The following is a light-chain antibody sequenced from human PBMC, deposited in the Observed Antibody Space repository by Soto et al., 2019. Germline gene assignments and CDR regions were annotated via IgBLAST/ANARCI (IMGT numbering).Light chain of an antibody. CDR3: SSYTSSSPYV. CDR2: EVS. V-gene: IGLV2-14*01. CDR1: SSDVGGYNY. J-gene: IGLJ1*01. Sequence: QSALTQPASVSGSPGQSITISCTGTSSDVGGYNYVSWYQQHPGKAPKLMIYEVSNRPSGVSNRFSGSKSGNTASLTISELQAEDEADYYCSSYTSSSPYVFGTGTKVTV.